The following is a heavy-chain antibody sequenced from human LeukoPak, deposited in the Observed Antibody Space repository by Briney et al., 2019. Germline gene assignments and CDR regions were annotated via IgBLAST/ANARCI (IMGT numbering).Heavy chain of an antibody. D-gene: IGHD3-22*01. CDR2: ISGSGDNS. J-gene: IGHJ4*02. V-gene: IGHV3-23*01. Sequence: PGGSLRLSCAASGFTFSSYAMSWVRQAPGKGLEWVSSISGSGDNSYYADSVKGRFTISRDNSKNTLYLQMNSLRAEDTAVYYCAKRRSYYDNTGENVFDYWGQGILVTVSS. CDR1: GFTFSSYA. CDR3: AKRRSYYDNTGENVFDY.